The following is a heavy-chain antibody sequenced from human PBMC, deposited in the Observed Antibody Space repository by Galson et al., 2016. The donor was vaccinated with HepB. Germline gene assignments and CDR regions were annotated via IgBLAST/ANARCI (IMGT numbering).Heavy chain of an antibody. Sequence: SLRLSCAASGFTFSIYSMNWVRQAPGKGLEWVSSISSSSTYIYYADSVNGRFTISRDNAKKSLFLQMNSLRAADTAVYFCARHGEWRRITMVRGAHAHWFDPWGQGTLVTVSS. V-gene: IGHV3-21*01. J-gene: IGHJ5*02. D-gene: IGHD3-10*01. CDR2: ISSSSTYI. CDR1: GFTFSIYS. CDR3: ARHGEWRRITMVRGAHAHWFDP.